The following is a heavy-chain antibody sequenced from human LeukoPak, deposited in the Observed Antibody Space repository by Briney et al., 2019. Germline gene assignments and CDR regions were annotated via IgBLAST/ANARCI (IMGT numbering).Heavy chain of an antibody. D-gene: IGHD2-2*01. CDR1: GFTFNNYG. Sequence: PGGTLRLSCAASGFTFNNYGMSWVRQAPGKGLEWVSAISGGGVTTYYADSVKGRFTISRDNSKKKLYLQMNSLRAEDTAVYYCSKWKAIVLVPAARSPIDYWGQGTLVTVSS. CDR2: ISGGGVTT. CDR3: SKWKAIVLVPAARSPIDY. V-gene: IGHV3-23*01. J-gene: IGHJ4*02.